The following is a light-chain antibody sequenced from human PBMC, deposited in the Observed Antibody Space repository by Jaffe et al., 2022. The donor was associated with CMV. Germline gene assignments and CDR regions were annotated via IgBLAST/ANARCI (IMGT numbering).Light chain of an antibody. CDR2: EVN. J-gene: IGLJ2*01. CDR3: TSYAGSNTVV. V-gene: IGLV2-8*01. CDR1: SSDVGTYDY. Sequence: QSALTQPPSASGSPGQSVTISCTGTSSDVGTYDYVSWYQQHPGKAPKLIIYEVNKRPSGVPARFSGSKSGNTASLTVSGLQAEDEADYYCTSYAGSNTVVFGGGTNLTVL.